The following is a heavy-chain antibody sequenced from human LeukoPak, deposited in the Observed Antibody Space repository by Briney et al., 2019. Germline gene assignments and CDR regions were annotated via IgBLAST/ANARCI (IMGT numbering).Heavy chain of an antibody. V-gene: IGHV3-30*02. CDR2: IRYDGSNK. CDR1: GFTFSSYG. Sequence: GGSLRLSCAASGFTFSSYGMHWVRQAPGKGLEWVAFIRYDGSNKYYADSVKGRFTISRDNSKNTLNLHMNSLRAEDTAVYYCAKDPTHYRVWDYYETIGLSYWGQGTLVTVSS. J-gene: IGHJ4*02. CDR3: AKDPTHYRVWDYYETIGLSY. D-gene: IGHD3-22*01.